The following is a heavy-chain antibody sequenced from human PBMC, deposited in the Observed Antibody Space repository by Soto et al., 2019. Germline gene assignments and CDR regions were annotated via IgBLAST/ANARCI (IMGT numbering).Heavy chain of an antibody. CDR2: TRNKANTYTT. Sequence: EVQLVESGGGLVQPGGSLRLSCAASGLSLSDQYMDWVRQAPGKGLEWVGRTRNKANTYTTEYAASVKGRFSISRDDSKNSLYLQMNSLKTEDTAVYYCVRVGAGRSFDIWGQGTMVTVSS. CDR1: GLSLSDQY. V-gene: IGHV3-72*01. D-gene: IGHD3-16*02. J-gene: IGHJ3*02. CDR3: VRVGAGRSFDI.